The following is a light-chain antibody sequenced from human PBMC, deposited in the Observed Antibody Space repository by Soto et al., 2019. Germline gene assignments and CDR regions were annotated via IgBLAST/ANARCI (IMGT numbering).Light chain of an antibody. CDR2: KAS. CDR3: QQYNTYSRTWT. CDR1: QSISSW. J-gene: IGKJ1*01. V-gene: IGKV1-5*03. Sequence: DIQMTQSPSTLSASVGDRVTITCRASQSISSWLAWYQQKAGKAPKLLIYKASSLESGVPSRFSGSGSGTEFTLTISSLQPDDFATYYCQQYNTYSRTWTFGQGTKVDIK.